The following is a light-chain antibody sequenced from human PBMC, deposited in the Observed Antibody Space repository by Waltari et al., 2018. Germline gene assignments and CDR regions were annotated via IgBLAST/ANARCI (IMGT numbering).Light chain of an antibody. CDR2: GAS. V-gene: IGKV3-15*01. J-gene: IGKJ2*01. Sequence: EIVVTQSPATLSVYPGERATLSCRASPSLNHNLAWYQQKPGQAPRLLIYGASMRAPGVPVRFSGSGSGTEFTLTIDSLQSEDFAVYYCQQYNNWPPYTFGQGTQLDIK. CDR3: QQYNNWPPYT. CDR1: PSLNHN.